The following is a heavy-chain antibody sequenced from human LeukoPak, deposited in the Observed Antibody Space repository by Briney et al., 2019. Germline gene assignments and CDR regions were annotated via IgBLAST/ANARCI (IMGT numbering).Heavy chain of an antibody. CDR1: GGSISSSSYY. CDR2: IYYSGST. Sequence: PSETLSLTCTVSGGSISSSSYYWGWIRQPPGKGLEWIGSIYYSGSTYYNPSLKSRVTISVDTSKNQFSLKLSSVTAADTAVYYCASLPYSSSWYRNDYWGQGALVTVSS. D-gene: IGHD6-13*01. CDR3: ASLPYSSSWYRNDY. J-gene: IGHJ4*02. V-gene: IGHV4-39*01.